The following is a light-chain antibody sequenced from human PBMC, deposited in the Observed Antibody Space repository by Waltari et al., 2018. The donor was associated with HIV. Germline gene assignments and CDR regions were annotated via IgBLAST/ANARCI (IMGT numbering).Light chain of an antibody. CDR3: CSCPRSGIRYV. CDR2: EVT. V-gene: IGLV2-23*02. Sequence: QSALTQPASVSGSPGQSIPIPCPGTSSNVGIDDLFSWYQQHPGEAPKLIIYEVTKRPSGVSNRFSGSKSGNTASLTISGLQAEDEADYYCCSCPRSGIRYVFGTGTKVTVL. CDR1: SSNVGIDDL. J-gene: IGLJ1*01.